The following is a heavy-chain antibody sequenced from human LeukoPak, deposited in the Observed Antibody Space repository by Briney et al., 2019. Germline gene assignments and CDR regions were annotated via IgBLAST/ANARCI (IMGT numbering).Heavy chain of an antibody. D-gene: IGHD3-10*01. V-gene: IGHV3-30-3*01. CDR1: GFTFSSYA. CDR3: ARDRGWEYYFDY. J-gene: IGHJ4*02. CDR2: ISYDGSNK. Sequence: GGSLRLSCAASGFTFSSYAMHWVRQAPGKGLEWVAVISYDGSNKYYADSVKGRFTISRDNSKNTLYLQMNSLRAEDTAVYYCARDRGWEYYFDYWGQGTLVTVSS.